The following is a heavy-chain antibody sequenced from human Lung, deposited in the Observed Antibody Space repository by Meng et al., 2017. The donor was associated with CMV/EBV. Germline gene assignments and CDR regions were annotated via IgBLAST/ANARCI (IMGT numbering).Heavy chain of an antibody. J-gene: IGHJ4*02. CDR1: LGSISSGSYY. CDR2: IHYTGSP. Sequence: SETXSLXXTPSLGSISSGSYYWGWLRRPPGKGLDWIGSIHYTGSPNYNPSLKTRVSISEDTSKNEFSLTLTSVTAADTAVYYCARTQWNVGYFDNWGQGTXVTVSS. CDR3: ARTQWNVGYFDN. V-gene: IGHV4-39*07. D-gene: IGHD1-1*01.